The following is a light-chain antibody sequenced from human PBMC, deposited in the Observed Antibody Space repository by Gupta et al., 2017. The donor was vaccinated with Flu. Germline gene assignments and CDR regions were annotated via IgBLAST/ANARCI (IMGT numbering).Light chain of an antibody. J-gene: IGLJ3*02. CDR2: KDT. CDR3: QSLDNSGDYWV. Sequence: SYELTQPPSVSVSQGQTARITCSGEALSKDYAHWYQQKPGQAPMLMIYKDTERPSGIPERFSGSSSGTTVTLTISRVQAEDEADYYCQSLDNSGDYWVFGGGTNLAVL. V-gene: IGLV3-25*02. CDR1: ALSKDY.